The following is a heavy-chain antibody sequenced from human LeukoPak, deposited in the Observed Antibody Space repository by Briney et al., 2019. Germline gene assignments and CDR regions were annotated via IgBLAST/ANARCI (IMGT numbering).Heavy chain of an antibody. D-gene: IGHD4-17*01. CDR2: IYRDGST. CDR3: ARLTVTYYCDS. CDR1: EFTVSSNY. Sequence: GGSLRLSCIASEFTVSSNYMSWVRQAPGKGLEWVSIIYRDGSTYYADSVKGRFTISRDNSRNALLLQMNSLRAEDTAVYYCARLTVTYYCDSWGQGTLVTVSS. J-gene: IGHJ4*02. V-gene: IGHV3-53*01.